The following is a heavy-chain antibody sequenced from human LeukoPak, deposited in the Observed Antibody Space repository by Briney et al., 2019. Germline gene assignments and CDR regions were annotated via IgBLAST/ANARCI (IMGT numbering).Heavy chain of an antibody. CDR2: ISTYNGNT. V-gene: IGHV1-18*01. D-gene: IGHD6-6*01. J-gene: IGHJ5*02. CDR3: ARDLIAVRPGWFDP. Sequence: GASVKVSCKASGYTFTTYGISWVRQAPGQGREWMGWISTYNGNTNYAQQFQGRVTITTDTSMSTTYMELRSLRSDDTAVYYCARDLIAVRPGWFDPWGQGSLVTVSS. CDR1: GYTFTTYG.